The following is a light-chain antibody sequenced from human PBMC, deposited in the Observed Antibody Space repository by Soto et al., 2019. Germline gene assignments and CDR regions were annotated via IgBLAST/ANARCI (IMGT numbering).Light chain of an antibody. V-gene: IGKV3-15*01. J-gene: IGKJ1*01. CDR2: RAS. CDR3: QQYIQWPLT. CDR1: QSVSDH. Sequence: EIVMTQSPASLSVSPGERATLSCRASQSVSDHLAWYQQKPGQAPRLLIYRASIRATGIPAKFSGSGSGTEFTLTFSSLQSEDSAVYYCQQYIQWPLTFGQGTKVDIK.